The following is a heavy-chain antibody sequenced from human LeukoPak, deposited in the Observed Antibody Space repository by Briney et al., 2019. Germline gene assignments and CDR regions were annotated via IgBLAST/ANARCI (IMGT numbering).Heavy chain of an antibody. D-gene: IGHD3-10*01. V-gene: IGHV4-34*01. CDR2: INHSGST. Sequence: SETLSLTCAVYGGSFSGYYWSWIRQPPGKGLEWIGEINHSGSTNYNPSLKSRVTISVDTSKNQFSLKLSSVTAADTAVYYRARGGDLLWFGTPPAYWGQGTLVTVSS. CDR1: GGSFSGYY. J-gene: IGHJ4*02. CDR3: ARGGDLLWFGTPPAY.